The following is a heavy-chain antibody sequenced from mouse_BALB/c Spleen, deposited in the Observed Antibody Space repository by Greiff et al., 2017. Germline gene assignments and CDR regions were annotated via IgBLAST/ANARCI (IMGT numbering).Heavy chain of an antibody. J-gene: IGHJ4*01. D-gene: IGHD2-2*01. CDR3: ARLYYGYDDYAMDY. CDR2: IRNKANGYTT. V-gene: IGHV7-3*02. Sequence: EVQLVESGGGLVQPGGSLRLSCATSGLTFTDYYMSWVRQPPGKALEWLGFIRNKANGYTTEYSASVKGRFTISRDNSQSILYLQMNTLRAEDSATYYCARLYYGYDDYAMDYWGQGTSVTVSS. CDR1: GLTFTDYY.